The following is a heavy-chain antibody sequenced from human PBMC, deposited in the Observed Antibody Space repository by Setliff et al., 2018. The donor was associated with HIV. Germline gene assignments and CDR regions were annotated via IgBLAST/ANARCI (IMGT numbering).Heavy chain of an antibody. CDR2: IPHNGGT. CDR1: GYSIGSGSF. Sequence: SETLSLTCAVSGYSIGSGSFWGWIRQPPGKGLEWIATIPHNGGTYYNPDPSLTGRVTISLDTSKNQFSLKLAFVTAADTAVYYCARYSTLTTNFDCWGQGTQVTVSS. D-gene: IGHD4-17*01. CDR3: ARYSTLTTNFDC. J-gene: IGHJ4*02. V-gene: IGHV4-38-2*01.